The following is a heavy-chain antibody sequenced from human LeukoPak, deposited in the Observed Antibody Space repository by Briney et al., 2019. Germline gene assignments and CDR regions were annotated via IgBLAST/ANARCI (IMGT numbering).Heavy chain of an antibody. D-gene: IGHD3-3*01. CDR2: INHSGST. J-gene: IGHJ4*02. V-gene: IGHV4-34*01. Sequence: SETLSLTCAVYGGSFSGYYWSWIRQPPGKGLEWIGEINHSGSTNYNPSLKSRVTISVDTSKNRFSLKLSSVTAADTAVYYCARTYYDFWSGYYLYYFDYWGQGTLVTVSS. CDR1: GGSFSGYY. CDR3: ARTYYDFWSGYYLYYFDY.